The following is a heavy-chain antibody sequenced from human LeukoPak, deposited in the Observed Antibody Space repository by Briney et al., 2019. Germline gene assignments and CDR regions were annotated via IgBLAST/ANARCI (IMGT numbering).Heavy chain of an antibody. CDR2: ISGSGGST. Sequence: GGSLRLSCAPSGFTFSSYAMSWVRQAPGMGLEWLSAISGSGGSTYYADSVKGRFTISRDNSKNTLYLQMNSLRAEDTAVYYCAKDQTVTTRSRYFQHWGQGTLVTVSS. D-gene: IGHD4-17*01. CDR1: GFTFSSYA. CDR3: AKDQTVTTRSRYFQH. V-gene: IGHV3-23*01. J-gene: IGHJ1*01.